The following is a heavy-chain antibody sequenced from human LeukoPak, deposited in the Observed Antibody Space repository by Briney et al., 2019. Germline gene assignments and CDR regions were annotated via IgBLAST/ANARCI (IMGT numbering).Heavy chain of an antibody. D-gene: IGHD3-16*02. Sequence: PGGSLRLSCAASGFTFSSYAMSWVRQAPGKGLEWVSAISGSGGSTYYADSVKGRFTISRDNSKNTLYLQMNSLRAEDTAVYYCARPVRAYDYVWGSYRYTPAPFNIWDQGTMVTVSS. CDR2: ISGSGGST. J-gene: IGHJ3*02. CDR1: GFTFSSYA. CDR3: ARPVRAYDYVWGSYRYTPAPFNI. V-gene: IGHV3-23*01.